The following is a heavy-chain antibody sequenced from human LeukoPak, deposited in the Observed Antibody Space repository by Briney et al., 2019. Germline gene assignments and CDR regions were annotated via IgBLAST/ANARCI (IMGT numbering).Heavy chain of an antibody. J-gene: IGHJ4*02. CDR2: IFYSGST. CDR1: GGSISTYY. CDR3: ARHQSKRRVVPFDY. D-gene: IGHD1-1*01. V-gene: IGHV4-59*08. Sequence: AVNLSLTCSDSGGSISTYYWSWIRQPPGNGLDWIGYIFYSGSTNYNPSLKSRVTISVDTSKNQFYLRLSSVTAADTAVYYCARHQSKRRVVPFDYWGQGTLVT.